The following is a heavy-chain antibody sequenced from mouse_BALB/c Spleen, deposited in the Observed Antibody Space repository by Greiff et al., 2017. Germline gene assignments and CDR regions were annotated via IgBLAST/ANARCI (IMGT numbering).Heavy chain of an antibody. J-gene: IGHJ2*01. D-gene: IGHD1-1*01. CDR2: IYPGGGYT. Sequence: VKLQESGAELVRPGPSVKISCKASGYTFTTYWLGWVKQRPGHGLEWIGDIYPGGGYTNYNEKFKGKATLTADTSSSTAYMQLSSLTSEDSAVYFCAREGYYGSSYPYYFGYWGQGTTLTVSA. V-gene: IGHV1-63*02. CDR1: GYTFTTYW. CDR3: AREGYYGSSYPYYFGY.